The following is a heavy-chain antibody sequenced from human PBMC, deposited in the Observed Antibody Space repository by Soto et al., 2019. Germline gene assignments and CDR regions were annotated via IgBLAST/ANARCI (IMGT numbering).Heavy chain of an antibody. CDR2: IIPVLNIT. D-gene: IGHD2-21*02. Sequence: QVQLVQSGAEVPKPGSSLRVSCEASGGTLSSYTFNWVRQAPGQGLEWMGRIIPVLNITNYAQNFKGRVTITADKSTSTVYMELSSLRSDDSAIYYCARGVWVTDGGMNYYYCYMDVWGKGSTVTVSS. V-gene: IGHV1-69*02. J-gene: IGHJ6*03. CDR1: GGTLSSYT. CDR3: ARGVWVTDGGMNYYYCYMDV.